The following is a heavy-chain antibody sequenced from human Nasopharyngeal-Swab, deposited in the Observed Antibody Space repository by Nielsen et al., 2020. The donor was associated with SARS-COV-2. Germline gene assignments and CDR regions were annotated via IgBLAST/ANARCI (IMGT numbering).Heavy chain of an antibody. J-gene: IGHJ6*02. Sequence: WIRQPPGQGLEWIGFIYYSGTTSYNPSLMSRVTITVDTSKNQFSLDLNSVTAADTAVYYFAGGTYYYYGMDVWGQGITVTVSS. V-gene: IGHV4-59*01. CDR3: AGGTYYYYGMDV. CDR2: IYYSGTT. D-gene: IGHD3-16*01.